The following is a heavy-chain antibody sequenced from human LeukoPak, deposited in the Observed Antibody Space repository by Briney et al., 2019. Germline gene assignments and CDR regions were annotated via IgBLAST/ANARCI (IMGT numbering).Heavy chain of an antibody. D-gene: IGHD4-17*01. CDR2: ISYSGPHM. CDR1: GFAFSRYS. CDR3: ASNDYRDEGIDS. Sequence: GGSLRLSCATSGFAFSRYSMNWVRQAPGKGVEWVSSISYSGPHMFYADSVRGRFTISRDNAENSLFLQMNSLRAEDTAVYFCASNDYRDEGIDSWGQGTLVTVSS. V-gene: IGHV3-21*01. J-gene: IGHJ4*02.